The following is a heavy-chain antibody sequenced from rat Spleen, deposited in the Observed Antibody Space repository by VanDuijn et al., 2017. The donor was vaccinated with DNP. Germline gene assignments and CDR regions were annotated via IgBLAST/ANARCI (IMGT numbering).Heavy chain of an antibody. CDR2: IWTGGSA. J-gene: IGHJ2*01. CDR1: GFSLTSYN. V-gene: IGHV2-30*01. CDR3: VRGNYGGYDY. Sequence: QVQLKESGPGLVQPSQTLSLTCTVSGFSLTSYNVHWVRQPTGKGLEWMGIIWTGGSADCNSTLKTRLSISRDTSKSQGFLKMNSLKTEDIATSYGVRGNYGGYDYGGQGVMFTVSS. D-gene: IGHD1-11*01.